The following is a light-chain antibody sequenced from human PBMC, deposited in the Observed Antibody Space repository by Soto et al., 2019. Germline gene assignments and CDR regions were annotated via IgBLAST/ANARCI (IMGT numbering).Light chain of an antibody. CDR3: QQYGSSMGT. CDR2: GAS. Sequence: EIVLTQSPGTLSLSPGERATLSCGASQSVYSNYLAWYQQKPGQAPRLLIYGASSRATGIPDRFSGSGSGTDFTLTISRLEPEDFAVYYCQQYGSSMGTFGQGTKGDIK. CDR1: QSVYSNY. J-gene: IGKJ1*01. V-gene: IGKV3-20*01.